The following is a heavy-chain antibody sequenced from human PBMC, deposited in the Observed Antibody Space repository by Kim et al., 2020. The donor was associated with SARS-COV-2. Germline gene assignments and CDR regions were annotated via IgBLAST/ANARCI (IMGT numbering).Heavy chain of an antibody. CDR3: ARGQTNHAFDI. CDR2: P. Sequence: PTYAQGFTGRFVFSLDTSVSTAYLQISSLKAEDTAVYYCARGQTNHAFDIWGQGTMVTVSS. J-gene: IGHJ3*02. D-gene: IGHD1-1*01. V-gene: IGHV7-4-1*02.